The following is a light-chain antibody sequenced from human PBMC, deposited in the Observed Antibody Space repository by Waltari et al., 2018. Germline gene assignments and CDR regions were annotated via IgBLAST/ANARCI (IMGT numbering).Light chain of an antibody. CDR2: DVF. CDR1: SSDIGAYNS. CDR3: SSHAVSDAFI. J-gene: IGLJ1*01. V-gene: IGLV2-11*01. Sequence: QAALTQPPSVSGSPGQSVTISCTGSSSDIGAYNSVSWYQQHPGKAPHLMIFDVFKRPSGVSDRFSGSKSGNSASLTISGLQAEDEADYYCSSHAVSDAFIFGSGTRLTVL.